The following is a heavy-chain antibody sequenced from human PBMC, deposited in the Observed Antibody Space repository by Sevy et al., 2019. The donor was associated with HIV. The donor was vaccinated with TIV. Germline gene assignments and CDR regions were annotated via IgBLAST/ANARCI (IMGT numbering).Heavy chain of an antibody. V-gene: IGHV3-53*01. CDR2: IYSGGNT. CDR1: AFIVSNNY. D-gene: IGHD3-10*01. CDR3: ARSLGNYYGSGTYQEDWFDP. Sequence: GGSLRLSCAASAFIVSNNYMAWVRQTPGKGLEWVSVIYSGGNTYYADSVKGRFSISRDNAKNALFLQMNSLRAEDTAVYYCARSLGNYYGSGTYQEDWFDPWGQGTLVTVSS. J-gene: IGHJ5*02.